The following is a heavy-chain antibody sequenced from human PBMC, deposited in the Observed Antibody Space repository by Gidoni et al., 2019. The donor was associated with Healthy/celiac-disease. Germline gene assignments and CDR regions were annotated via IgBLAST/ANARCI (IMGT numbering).Heavy chain of an antibody. CDR1: GFTFSSYG. V-gene: IGHV3-30*18. Sequence: QVQLVESGGGVVQPGRSLRLSCAASGFTFSSYGMHWVRQAPGKGLEWVAVISYDGSNKYYADSVKGRFTISRDNSKNTLYLQMNSLRAEDTAVYYCAKDVYGSATGYYGMDVWGQGTTGTVSS. D-gene: IGHD3-10*01. CDR2: ISYDGSNK. J-gene: IGHJ6*02. CDR3: AKDVYGSATGYYGMDV.